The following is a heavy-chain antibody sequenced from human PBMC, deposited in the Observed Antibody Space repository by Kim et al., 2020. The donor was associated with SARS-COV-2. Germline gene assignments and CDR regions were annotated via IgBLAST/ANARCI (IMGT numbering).Heavy chain of an antibody. CDR3: ARNNIIGYCSSTSCYTRLFYYYCIDV. J-gene: IGHJ6*02. D-gene: IGHD2-2*02. Sequence: GGSLRLSCAASGFTFSSYAMHWVRQAPGKGLEWVAVISYDGSNKYYADSVKGRFTISRDNSKNTLYLQMNSLRAEDTAVYYCARNNIIGYCSSTSCYTRLFYYYCIDVWGQGTTVPLS. CDR2: ISYDGSNK. V-gene: IGHV3-30-3*01. CDR1: GFTFSSYA.